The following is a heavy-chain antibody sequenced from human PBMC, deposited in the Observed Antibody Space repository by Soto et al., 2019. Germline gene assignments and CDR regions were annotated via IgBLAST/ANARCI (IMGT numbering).Heavy chain of an antibody. CDR1: GYTFTGYY. CDR2: INPNSGGT. D-gene: IGHD5-18*01. Sequence: ASVKVSCKASGYTFTGYYMHWVRQAPGQGLEWMGWINPNSGGTNYAQKFQGWVTMTRDTSISTAYMELSRLRSDDTAVYYCARDSGIQLWLLGAFDIWGQGTMVTVSS. J-gene: IGHJ3*02. CDR3: ARDSGIQLWLLGAFDI. V-gene: IGHV1-2*04.